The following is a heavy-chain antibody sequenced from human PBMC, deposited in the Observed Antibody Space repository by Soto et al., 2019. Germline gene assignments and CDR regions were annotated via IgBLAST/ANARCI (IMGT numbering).Heavy chain of an antibody. V-gene: IGHV3-23*01. D-gene: IGHD1-20*01. CDR2: ITGSGDTT. CDR3: AKRYNWTRYGL. Sequence: GGSLRLSCAASGFTFSNYAMTWVRQAPGKGLEWVSDITGSGDTTYYADSVKGRFTISRDNSKRTLFLQMSSLRVEDTAIYYFAKRYNWTRYGLWGQGTLVTVSS. J-gene: IGHJ1*01. CDR1: GFTFSNYA.